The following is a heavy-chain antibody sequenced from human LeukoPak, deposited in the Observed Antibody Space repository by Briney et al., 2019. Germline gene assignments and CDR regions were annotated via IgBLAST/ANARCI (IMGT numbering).Heavy chain of an antibody. Sequence: SETLSLTCTVSGGSISSYPWKWLRQPPGKGLVWIGNTYCSGSTNDNPSLKSRVTISPDTSKNQFSLRLSSVTAADTAVYYCARQGARFGELLSFYAMDVWGQGTTVTVSS. CDR3: ARQGARFGELLSFYAMDV. J-gene: IGHJ6*02. D-gene: IGHD3-10*01. CDR1: GGSISSYP. CDR2: TYCSGST. V-gene: IGHV4-59*08.